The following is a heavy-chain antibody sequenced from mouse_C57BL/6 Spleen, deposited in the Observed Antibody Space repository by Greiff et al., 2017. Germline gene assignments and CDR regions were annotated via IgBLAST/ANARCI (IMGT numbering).Heavy chain of an antibody. D-gene: IGHD2-3*01. CDR2: INPNNGGT. J-gene: IGHJ4*01. CDR1: GYTFTDYY. CDR3: ADYDGYPGGY. V-gene: IGHV1-26*01. Sequence: EVQLQQSGPELVKPGASVKISCKASGYTFTDYYMNWVKQSHGKSLEWIGDINPNNGGTSYNQKFKGKATLTVDKSSSTAYMGLRSLTSEDSAVYYCADYDGYPGGYGGQGTSGTVSS.